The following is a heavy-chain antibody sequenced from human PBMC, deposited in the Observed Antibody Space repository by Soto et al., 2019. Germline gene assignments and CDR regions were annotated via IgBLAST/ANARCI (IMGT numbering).Heavy chain of an antibody. CDR3: ARDRGYCSSTSCDQKYNLFDP. V-gene: IGHV1-18*01. CDR2: ITVYKGDT. D-gene: IGHD2-2*01. CDR1: GYTFANYG. J-gene: IGHJ5*02. Sequence: ASVKVSCKASGYTFANYGITWVRQAPGQGLEWMGWITVYKGDTKYAQTFQGRVTITADTSTSTAYLELSSLRSEDTAVYYCARDRGYCSSTSCDQKYNLFDPWGQGTLVTVSS.